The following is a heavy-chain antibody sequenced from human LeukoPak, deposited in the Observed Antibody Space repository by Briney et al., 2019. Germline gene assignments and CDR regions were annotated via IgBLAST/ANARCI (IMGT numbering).Heavy chain of an antibody. Sequence: GSLRLSCAASGFTFSSYGMHWVRQAPGKGLEWVAFIRYDGSNKYYADSVKGRFTISRDNSKNTLYLQMNSLRAEDTAVYYCAKDRLMVYYGSGSYYGSQNWFDPWGQGTLVTVSS. V-gene: IGHV3-30*02. D-gene: IGHD3-10*01. J-gene: IGHJ5*02. CDR3: AKDRLMVYYGSGSYYGSQNWFDP. CDR1: GFTFSSYG. CDR2: IRYDGSNK.